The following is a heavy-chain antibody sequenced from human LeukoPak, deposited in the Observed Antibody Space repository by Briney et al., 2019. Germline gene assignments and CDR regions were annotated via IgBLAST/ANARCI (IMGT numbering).Heavy chain of an antibody. CDR3: AKGSGYDTDFDY. J-gene: IGHJ4*02. CDR2: ISGSGDNT. Sequence: GSLRLSCAASGFTFSTYVMSWVRQAPGKGLEWVSGISGSGDNTYYADSVKGRFTVSRDNSKNTLYLQMNSLRAEDTAIYYCAKGSGYDTDFDYWGQGTLVTVSS. V-gene: IGHV3-23*01. D-gene: IGHD3-9*01. CDR1: GFTFSTYV.